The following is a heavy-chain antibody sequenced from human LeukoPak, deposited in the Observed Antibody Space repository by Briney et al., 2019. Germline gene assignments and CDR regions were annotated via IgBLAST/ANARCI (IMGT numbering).Heavy chain of an antibody. Sequence: SETLSLTCTVSGVSISSSNYYCSWIRQPPGKGLEGIGSIYYSGSTYYNPAPNIRLTRSVEPPENPFSLMGVPVTPSAMAVYYCATAEATSRYFAEFDPRGQGTLVTVSS. CDR1: GVSISSSNYY. J-gene: IGHJ5*02. D-gene: IGHD3-9*01. CDR3: ATAEATSRYFAEFDP. V-gene: IGHV4-39*01. CDR2: IYYSGST.